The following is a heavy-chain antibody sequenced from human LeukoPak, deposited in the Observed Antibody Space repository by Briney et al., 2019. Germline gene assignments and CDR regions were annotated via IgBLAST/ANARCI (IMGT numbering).Heavy chain of an antibody. CDR2: IIPIFGTA. J-gene: IGHJ6*02. CDR1: GGTFSIYA. D-gene: IGHD3-22*01. CDR3: ASGSATYDSSGFRNYYYGMDV. V-gene: IGHV1-69*13. Sequence: SVTVSCTASGGTFSIYAISWVRQAPGQGLEWMGGIIPIFGTANYAQKFQGRVTITADESTSTAYMELSSLRSEDTAVYYCASGSATYDSSGFRNYYYGMDVWGQGTTVTVSS.